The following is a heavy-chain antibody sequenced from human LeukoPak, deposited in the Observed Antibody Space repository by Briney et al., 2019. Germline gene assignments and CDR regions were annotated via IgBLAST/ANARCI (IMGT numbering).Heavy chain of an antibody. J-gene: IGHJ4*02. CDR3: ARGGDSSDYSYDY. D-gene: IGHD3-22*01. V-gene: IGHV3-48*03. CDR2: ITSSGTTI. Sequence: PGRSLRLSCAASGFSFSSYGMHWVRQAPGKGLEWISCITSSGTTIYYADSMKGRFTSSRDNANNIVYLQMSGLRAEDTAIYYCARGGDSSDYSYDYWGQGTLVTVSS. CDR1: GFSFSSYG.